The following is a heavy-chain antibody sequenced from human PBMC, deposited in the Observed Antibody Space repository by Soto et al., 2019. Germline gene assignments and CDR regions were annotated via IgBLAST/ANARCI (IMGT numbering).Heavy chain of an antibody. Sequence: GGSLRLSCAASGFTFSSYAMHWVRQAPGKGLEWVAVISYDGSNKYYAASVKGRFTISRDNSKNTLYLQMNSLRAEDTAVYYCARGYYYDSSGYYFDYWGQGTLVTVSS. CDR1: GFTFSSYA. D-gene: IGHD3-22*01. CDR3: ARGYYYDSSGYYFDY. CDR2: ISYDGSNK. J-gene: IGHJ4*02. V-gene: IGHV3-30*04.